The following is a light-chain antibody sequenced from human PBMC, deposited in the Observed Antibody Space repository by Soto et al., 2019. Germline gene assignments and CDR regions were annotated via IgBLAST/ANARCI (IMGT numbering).Light chain of an antibody. J-gene: IGLJ1*01. CDR2: GNS. Sequence: QSVLTQPPSVSGDPGQRVTISCTGSSSNSWAGYDVHWYQQLPGTAPKLLIYGNSNRPSGVPDRFSGSKSGTSASLAITGLQAEDEADYYCQSYDSSLSGLYVFGTGTKLTVL. CDR1: SSNSWAGYD. CDR3: QSYDSSLSGLYV. V-gene: IGLV1-40*01.